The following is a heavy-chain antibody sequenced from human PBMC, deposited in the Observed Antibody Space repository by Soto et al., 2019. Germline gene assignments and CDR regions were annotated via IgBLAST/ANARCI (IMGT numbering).Heavy chain of an antibody. J-gene: IGHJ4*02. CDR2: IYSGGTT. D-gene: IGHD1-26*01. V-gene: IGHV3-53*01. CDR1: GFNVSTNY. Sequence: PWGSLRLSCAASGFNVSTNYMTWVRQAPGKGLEWVSVIYSGGTTYYADSVKGRFIISRDNFKNTLYLQMNNLRAEDTALYYCARGSGSLYYFHYWGQGTLVTVSS. CDR3: ARGSGSLYYFHY.